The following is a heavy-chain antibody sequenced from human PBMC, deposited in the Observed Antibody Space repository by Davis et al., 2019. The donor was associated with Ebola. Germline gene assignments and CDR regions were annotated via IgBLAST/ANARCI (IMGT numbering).Heavy chain of an antibody. V-gene: IGHV1-69*04. CDR1: GGTFTSYA. CDR2: IIPMLGIT. Sequence: AASVKVSCKASGGTFTSYAITWVRQAPGQGLEWMGRIIPMLGITNYAQKFQGRVTITADKSTSTAYMELSSLRSEDTAVYYCAGGYSYGYWFDYWGQGTLVTVSS. CDR3: AGGYSYGYWFDY. D-gene: IGHD5-18*01. J-gene: IGHJ4*02.